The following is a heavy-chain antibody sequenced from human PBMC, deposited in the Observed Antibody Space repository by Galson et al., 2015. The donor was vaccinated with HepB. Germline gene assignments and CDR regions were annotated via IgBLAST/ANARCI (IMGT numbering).Heavy chain of an antibody. V-gene: IGHV3-30-3*01. CDR3: ARGRVATVLGYYGMDV. Sequence: SLRLSCAASGFTFSSYAMHWVRQAPGKGLEWVAVISYDGSNKYYADSVKGRFTISRDNSKNTLYLQMSSLRAEDTAVYYCARGRVATVLGYYGMDVWGQGTTVTVSS. D-gene: IGHD5-12*01. CDR1: GFTFSSYA. J-gene: IGHJ6*02. CDR2: ISYDGSNK.